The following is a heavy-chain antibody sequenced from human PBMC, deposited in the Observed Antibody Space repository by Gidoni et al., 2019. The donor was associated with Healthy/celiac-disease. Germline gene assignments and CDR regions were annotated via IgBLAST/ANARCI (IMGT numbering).Heavy chain of an antibody. V-gene: IGHV3-11*06. CDR3: ARVRTSWNYFDY. Sequence: QVQLVESGGGLVKPGGSLRLSCAASGFTFSDYYMSWIRQAPGKGLEWVSYISSSSSYTNYADSVKGRFTISRDNAKNSLYLQMNSLRAEDTAVYYCARVRTSWNYFDYWGQGTLVTVSS. CDR2: ISSSSSYT. J-gene: IGHJ4*02. D-gene: IGHD1-1*01. CDR1: GFTFSDYY.